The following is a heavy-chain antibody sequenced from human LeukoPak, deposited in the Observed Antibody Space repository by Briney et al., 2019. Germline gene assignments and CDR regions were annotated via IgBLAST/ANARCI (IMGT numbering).Heavy chain of an antibody. J-gene: IGHJ6*02. CDR1: GGSFSGYY. CDR3: ARGLWFGEFAGYYYGMDV. D-gene: IGHD3-10*01. V-gene: IGHV4-34*01. Sequence: SETLSLTCAVYGGSFSGYYWSWIRLPPGKGLEWIGEINHSGSTNYNPSLKSRVTISVDTSKNQFSLKLSSVTAADTAVYYCARGLWFGEFAGYYYGMDVWGQGTTVTVSS. CDR2: INHSGST.